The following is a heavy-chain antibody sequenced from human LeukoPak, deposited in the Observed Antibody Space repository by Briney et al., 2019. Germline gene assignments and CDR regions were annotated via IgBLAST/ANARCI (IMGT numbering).Heavy chain of an antibody. Sequence: SETLSLTCTVSGGSISSGGYYWSWLRQHPGKGLEWIGYIYYSGSTYYNPSLKSRVTISVDTSKNQFSLKLSSVTAADTAVYYCARAPYGSGSYYDPDYYYGMDVWGQGTTVTVSS. J-gene: IGHJ6*02. CDR1: GGSISSGGYY. CDR2: IYYSGST. V-gene: IGHV4-31*03. CDR3: ARAPYGSGSYYDPDYYYGMDV. D-gene: IGHD3-10*01.